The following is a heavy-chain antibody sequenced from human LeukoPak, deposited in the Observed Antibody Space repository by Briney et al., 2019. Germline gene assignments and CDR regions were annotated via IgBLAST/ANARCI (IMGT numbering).Heavy chain of an antibody. V-gene: IGHV3-48*01. D-gene: IGHD1-26*01. J-gene: IGHJ4*02. CDR2: ISSSSTI. Sequence: GGSLRLSCAASGFTFSSYSMNWVRQAPGKGLEWVSYISSSSTIYYADSVKGRFTISRDNAKNSLYLQMNSLRAEDTAVYYCARVFSWELEGDYFDYWGQGTLVTVSS. CDR1: GFTFSSYS. CDR3: ARVFSWELEGDYFDY.